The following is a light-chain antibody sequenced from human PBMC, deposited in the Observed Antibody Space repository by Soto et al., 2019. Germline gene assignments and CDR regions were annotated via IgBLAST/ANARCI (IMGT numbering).Light chain of an antibody. CDR2: DVS. CDR1: SSDIGGYNY. J-gene: IGLJ2*01. Sequence: QSALTQPASVSGSPGQSITISCTGTSSDIGGYNYVSWYQQHAGKVPKLMIYDVSNRPSGVSNRFSGSKSGNTASLTISGLQAEDEADYYCSSYRTRSVVFGGGTQLTVL. CDR3: SSYRTRSVV. V-gene: IGLV2-14*03.